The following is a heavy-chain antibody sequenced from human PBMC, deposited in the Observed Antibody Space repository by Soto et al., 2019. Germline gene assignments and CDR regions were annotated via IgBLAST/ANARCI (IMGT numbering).Heavy chain of an antibody. J-gene: IGHJ5*02. V-gene: IGHV4-61*01. D-gene: IGHD4-17*01. CDR1: GGSVSSGSYY. CDR2: IYYSGST. CDR3: ARGLTTVTT. Sequence: QVQLQESGPGLVKPSETLSLTCTVSGGSVSSGSYYWSWIRQPPGKGLEWIGYIYYSGSTNHNPSLTSRVTISVDTSKNQFSLKLSSVTAADTAVYYCARGLTTVTTWGQGTLVTVSS.